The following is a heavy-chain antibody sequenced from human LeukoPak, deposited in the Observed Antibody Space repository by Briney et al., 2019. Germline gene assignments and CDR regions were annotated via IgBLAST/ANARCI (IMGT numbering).Heavy chain of an antibody. CDR1: GGSISSGDYY. D-gene: IGHD6-13*01. CDR3: ARAYSLLEGIGAPMDV. J-gene: IGHJ6*03. V-gene: IGHV4-30-4*08. CDR2: IYYSGST. Sequence: PSETLSLTCTVSGGSISSGDYYWSWIRQPPGKGLEWIGYIYYSGSTYYNPSLKSRVTISVDTSKNQFSLKLSSVTAADTAVYYCARAYSLLEGIGAPMDVWGKGTTATVSS.